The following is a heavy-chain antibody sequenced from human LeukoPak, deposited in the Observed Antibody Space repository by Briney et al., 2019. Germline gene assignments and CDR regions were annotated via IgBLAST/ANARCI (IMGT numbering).Heavy chain of an antibody. D-gene: IGHD2-15*01. Sequence: GGSLRVSCAASGFTFSGYAMSWVRQAPGKGLEWVSGIGGSGDATFYADSVKGRFTISRDNSNNTVYLHMNSLRADDTAVYYCTKHGGAPRFCSGASCPLSSAWFDPWGQGTLVTVSS. CDR2: IGGSGDAT. CDR3: TKHGGAPRFCSGASCPLSSAWFDP. V-gene: IGHV3-23*01. CDR1: GFTFSGYA. J-gene: IGHJ5*02.